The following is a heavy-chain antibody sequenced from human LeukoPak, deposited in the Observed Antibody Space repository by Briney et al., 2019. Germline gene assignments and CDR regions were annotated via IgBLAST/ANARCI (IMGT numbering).Heavy chain of an antibody. CDR3: SRGLGYCTSTTCLLPFDY. D-gene: IGHD2-2*01. CDR1: GFTATTYN. J-gene: IGHJ4*02. V-gene: IGHV3-53*01. Sequence: GGSLRLSCAASGFTATTYNMTGVPQAPGKGLECVSVIYSGGSTYYADSVKGRFTVSRDNSKNTLYLQMNSLRAEDTAMYYCSRGLGYCTSTTCLLPFDYWGQGTLVTVSS. CDR2: IYSGGST.